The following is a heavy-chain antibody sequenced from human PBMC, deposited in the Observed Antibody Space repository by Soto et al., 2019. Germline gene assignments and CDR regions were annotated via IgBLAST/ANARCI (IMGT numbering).Heavy chain of an antibody. Sequence: QVQLQESGPGLVKPSQTLSLTCTVSGGSISSGHYYWSWIRQPPGKGLEWIGYIYYSGSTYYNPSLKSRVTISVDTSKNQFSLKLSSVTAADTAVYYCARGSLGSYCYFDLWGRGTLVTVSS. CDR3: ARGSLGSYCYFDL. V-gene: IGHV4-30-4*01. D-gene: IGHD1-26*01. CDR1: GGSISSGHYY. CDR2: IYYSGST. J-gene: IGHJ2*01.